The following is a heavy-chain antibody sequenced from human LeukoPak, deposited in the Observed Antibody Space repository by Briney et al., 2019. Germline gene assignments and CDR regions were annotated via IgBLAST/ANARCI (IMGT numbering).Heavy chain of an antibody. Sequence: GGSLRLSCAASGFTVSSNYMSWVRQAPGKGLEWVSVIYSGGSTYYADSVKGRFTISRHDSKNTLYLQMNSLRVEDTAVYYCARFLSGATPFDSWAQGPLFPVPS. D-gene: IGHD3-3*01. CDR3: ARFLSGATPFDS. CDR2: IYSGGST. CDR1: GFTVSSNY. V-gene: IGHV3-53*04. J-gene: IGHJ4*02.